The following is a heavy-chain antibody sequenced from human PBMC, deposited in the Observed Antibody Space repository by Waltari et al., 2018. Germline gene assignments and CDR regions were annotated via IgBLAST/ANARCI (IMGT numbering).Heavy chain of an antibody. CDR3: ARDAHYDDTSGYEMYKWLDP. CDR1: GYIFSNFH. D-gene: IGHD3-22*01. J-gene: IGHJ5*02. V-gene: IGHV1-46*01. CDR2: INPRVGRT. Sequence: QVQLVQSGAEVKSPGASVKIACKASGYIFSNFHIHWVRQAPGQGLEWREIINPRVGRTSYAQTFQARVTMTRYMSTNTVYMNLSSLRSEDTAVYYCARDAHYDDTSGYEMYKWLDPWGQGTQVTVSS.